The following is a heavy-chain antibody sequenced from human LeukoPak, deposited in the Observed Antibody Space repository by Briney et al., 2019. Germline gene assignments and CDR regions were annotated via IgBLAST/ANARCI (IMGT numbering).Heavy chain of an antibody. CDR2: ISHSGIT. CDR3: ARGVNWIDP. V-gene: IGHV4-59*01. Sequence: SETLSLTCTVSGGSISSYYWSWIRQPPGKGLEWIGYISHSGITNYNPSLKSRVTISIDTSKNQFSLKLSSVTAADTAVYYCARGVNWIDPWGQGTLVTVSS. J-gene: IGHJ5*02. CDR1: GGSISSYY. D-gene: IGHD3-16*01.